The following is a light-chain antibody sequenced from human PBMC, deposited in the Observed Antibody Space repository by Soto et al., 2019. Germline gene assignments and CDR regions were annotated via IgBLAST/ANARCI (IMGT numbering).Light chain of an antibody. CDR1: SSNIGSNT. Sequence: QSVLTKPPSASGTPGQRVTISCSGSSSNIGSNTVNWYQQLPGTAPKLLISSNNQRTSGVHARFSGSKSGTSASLAISGLQSEDEADYYCAAWDESLNGYVFGTGTKLTVL. J-gene: IGLJ1*01. CDR2: SNN. V-gene: IGLV1-44*01. CDR3: AAWDESLNGYV.